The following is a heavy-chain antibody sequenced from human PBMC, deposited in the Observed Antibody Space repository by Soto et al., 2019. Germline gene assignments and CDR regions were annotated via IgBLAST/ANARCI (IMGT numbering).Heavy chain of an antibody. CDR1: GFTFSSYA. D-gene: IGHD3-10*01. V-gene: IGHV3-23*01. J-gene: IGHJ6*02. Sequence: EVQLLESGGGLVQPGGSLRLSCAASGFTFSSYAMSWVRQAPGQGLEWVSAISGSGGSTYYADSVKGRFTISRDNSKNTLYRQRNSLRAEDTAVYYCANGLTAMVRGVTRGGMDVWGQGTTVTVSS. CDR3: ANGLTAMVRGVTRGGMDV. CDR2: ISGSGGST.